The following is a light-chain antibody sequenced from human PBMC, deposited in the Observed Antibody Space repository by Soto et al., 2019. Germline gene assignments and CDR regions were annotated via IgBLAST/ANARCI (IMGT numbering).Light chain of an antibody. CDR1: QTVSRN. CDR3: QQYNNWPS. J-gene: IGKJ5*01. CDR2: DIS. V-gene: IGKV3-15*01. Sequence: EVVITQSPSTLSVSPCERATLSCRASQTVSRNLAWYQQRPCQAPRLLIYDISNRAAGVPARFSGSGSETEFTLTIRSLQSEDFAVYFCQQYNNWPSFGQGTRLEI.